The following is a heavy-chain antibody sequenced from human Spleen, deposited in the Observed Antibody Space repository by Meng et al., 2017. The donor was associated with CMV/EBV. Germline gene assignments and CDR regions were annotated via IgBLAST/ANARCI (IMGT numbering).Heavy chain of an antibody. V-gene: IGHV3-33*06. D-gene: IGHD1-26*01. Sequence: SCAASAFTFSSYAMHWVRQAPGKGLEWVAVIWYDGSNKYYADSVKGRFTISRDNSKNTLYLQMNSLRAEDTALYYCGKESGSYRLIDYWGQGTLVTVSS. CDR2: IWYDGSNK. J-gene: IGHJ4*02. CDR3: GKESGSYRLIDY. CDR1: AFTFSSYA.